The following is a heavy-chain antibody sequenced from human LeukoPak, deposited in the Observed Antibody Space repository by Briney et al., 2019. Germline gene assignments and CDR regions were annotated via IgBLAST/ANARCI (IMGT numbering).Heavy chain of an antibody. CDR2: IYYSGST. D-gene: IGHD3-16*01. Sequence: PSETLSLTCTVSGGSVSSGSYYWSWIRQPPGKGLEWIGYIYYSGSTNYNPSLKSRVTISVDTSKNQFSLKLSSVTAADTAVYYCARGGRYDYVIDYWGQGTLVTVSS. CDR3: ARGGRYDYVIDY. J-gene: IGHJ4*02. V-gene: IGHV4-61*01. CDR1: GGSVSSGSYY.